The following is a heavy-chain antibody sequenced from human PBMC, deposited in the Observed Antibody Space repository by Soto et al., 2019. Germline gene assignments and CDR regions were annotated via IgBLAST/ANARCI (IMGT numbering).Heavy chain of an antibody. CDR1: GGSFSGYF. V-gene: IGHV4-34*01. J-gene: IGHJ5*02. Sequence: ASETLSLTCAVYGGSFSGYFWGWIRQPPGKGLEWIGEINHSGSTNYNPSLKSRVTISVDTSKNQFSLKLSSVTAADTAMYYCAKEYDGSSTHYNWFDPWGQGTLVTVSS. CDR3: AKEYDGSSTHYNWFDP. CDR2: INHSGST. D-gene: IGHD6-13*01.